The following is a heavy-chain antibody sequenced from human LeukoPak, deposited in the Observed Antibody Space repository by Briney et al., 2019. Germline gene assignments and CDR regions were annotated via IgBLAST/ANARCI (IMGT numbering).Heavy chain of an antibody. CDR3: AREHIVVVTAIHSHFDY. J-gene: IGHJ4*02. D-gene: IGHD2-21*02. CDR2: IKQDGSEK. CDR1: EFTFSRYA. Sequence: PGGSLRLSCVAFEFTFSRYAMTWVRQAPGKGLEWVANIKQDGSEKYYVDSVKGRFTISRDNAKNSLYLQMNSLRAEDTAVYYCAREHIVVVTAIHSHFDYWGQGTLVTVSS. V-gene: IGHV3-7*01.